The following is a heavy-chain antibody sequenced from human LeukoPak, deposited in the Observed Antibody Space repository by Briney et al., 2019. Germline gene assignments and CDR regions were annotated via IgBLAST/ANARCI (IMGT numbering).Heavy chain of an antibody. Sequence: TGGSLRLSCAASGFTLSSYGMHWVRQAPGKGLEWVAVIWYDGSNKYYADSVKGRFTISRDNSKNTLYLQMNSLRAEDTAVYYCARPSDRVGYYYEGTYYFDYWGQGTLVTVSS. CDR2: IWYDGSNK. D-gene: IGHD3-22*01. CDR3: ARPSDRVGYYYEGTYYFDY. V-gene: IGHV3-33*01. J-gene: IGHJ4*02. CDR1: GFTLSSYG.